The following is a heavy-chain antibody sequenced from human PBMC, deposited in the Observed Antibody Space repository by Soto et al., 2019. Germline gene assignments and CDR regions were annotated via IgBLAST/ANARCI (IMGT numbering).Heavy chain of an antibody. J-gene: IGHJ4*02. Sequence: QVQLVQSGAEVQKPAASGMVSCKASGYIFTSYDMNWVRQATGQGLAWMGWMKPNSGNTGYAQKFQSSDTMPTNTYISTSYKEVRSLRSEAPAIYYCARAGYSYGFGYWGQGTLVTVSS. CDR3: ARAGYSYGFGY. D-gene: IGHD5-18*01. CDR1: GYIFTSYD. V-gene: IGHV1-8*01. CDR2: MKPNSGNT.